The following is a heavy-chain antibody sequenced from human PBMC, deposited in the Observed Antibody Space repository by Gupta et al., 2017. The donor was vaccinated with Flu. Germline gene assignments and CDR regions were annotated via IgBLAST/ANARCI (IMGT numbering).Heavy chain of an antibody. J-gene: IGHJ4*02. V-gene: IGHV3-33*01. CDR2: IWYDGSNV. D-gene: IGHD2-2*01. CDR3: ARDRCSRSTCAEDY. Sequence: QSPGKGLEWLAVIWYDGSNVYYADSVRGRFTVSRDNFKNTLYLQMNSRRAEDTAVYYCARDRCSRSTCAEDYWGQGTLVTVSS.